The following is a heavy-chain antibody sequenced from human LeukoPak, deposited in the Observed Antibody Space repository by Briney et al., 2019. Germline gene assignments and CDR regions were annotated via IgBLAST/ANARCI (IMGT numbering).Heavy chain of an antibody. CDR2: IYYSGST. Sequence: PSETLSLTCTVSGGSISSSSYYWGWIRQPPGKGLEWIGSIYYSGSTYYNPSLKSRVTISVDTSKNQFSLKLSSVTAADTAVYYCASSGRVYYDVPYFDYWGQGTLVTVSS. CDR1: GGSISSSSYY. J-gene: IGHJ4*02. CDR3: ASSGRVYYDVPYFDY. V-gene: IGHV4-39*07. D-gene: IGHD3-22*01.